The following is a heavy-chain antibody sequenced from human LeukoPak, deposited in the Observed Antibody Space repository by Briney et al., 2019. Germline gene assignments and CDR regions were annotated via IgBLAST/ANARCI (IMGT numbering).Heavy chain of an antibody. J-gene: IGHJ6*03. CDR1: GGTFSSYA. CDR3: ASPNYRNYYYMDV. Sequence: SVKVSCKASGGTFSSYAISWVRQAPGQGLEWMGGIIPIFGTANCAQKFQGRVTITADESTSTAYMELSSLRSEDTAVYYCASPNYRNYYYMDVWGKGTTVTVSS. CDR2: IIPIFGTA. V-gene: IGHV1-69*13. D-gene: IGHD4/OR15-4a*01.